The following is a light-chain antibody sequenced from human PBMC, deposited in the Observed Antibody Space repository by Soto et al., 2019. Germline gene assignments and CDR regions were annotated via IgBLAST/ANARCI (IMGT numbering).Light chain of an antibody. CDR3: QQRARWPWT. CDR2: DSS. Sequence: EIVMTQSPATLSVSPGGRATLSCRASQGVWSYVAWYQQKAGQAPRLLIYDSSKRPTGIPARFSGSGSGTDFTLTITSLEPEDLAVYYCQQRARWPWTFGLGTKGENK. J-gene: IGKJ1*01. CDR1: QGVWSY. V-gene: IGKV3-11*01.